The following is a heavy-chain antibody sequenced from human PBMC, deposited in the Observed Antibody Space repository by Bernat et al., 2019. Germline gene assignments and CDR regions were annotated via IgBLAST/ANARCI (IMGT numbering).Heavy chain of an antibody. J-gene: IGHJ4*02. D-gene: IGHD6-25*01. CDR2: IWYDSSNS. CDR3: AREGWSAMAAAGTGADY. Sequence: QVQLVESGGGVVQPGTSLRLSCVASGFTFSNYGMHWVRQAPGKGLEWVAVIWYDSSNSYYADSVRGRFTISKDNSKNTLFLQMNSLGTEDTGVYYCAREGWSAMAAAGTGADYWGQGTLVSVSS. CDR1: GFTFSNYG. V-gene: IGHV3-33*01.